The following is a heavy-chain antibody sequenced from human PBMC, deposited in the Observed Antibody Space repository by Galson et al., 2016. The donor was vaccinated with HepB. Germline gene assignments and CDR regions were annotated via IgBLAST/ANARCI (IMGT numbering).Heavy chain of an antibody. V-gene: IGHV1-24*01. CDR1: GHTFTTYY. CDR3: ATGPVSFDY. Sequence: SVKVSCKASGHTFTTYYIHWVRQAPGKGLEWMGGFDPEDGETIYAQKFQGRVTMTEDTSTDTAYMELSSLRSEDTAVYYCATGPVSFDYWGQGTLVTVSS. J-gene: IGHJ4*02. CDR2: FDPEDGET.